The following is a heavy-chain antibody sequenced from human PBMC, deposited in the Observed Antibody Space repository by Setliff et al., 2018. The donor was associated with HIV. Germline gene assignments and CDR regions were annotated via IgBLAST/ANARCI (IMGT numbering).Heavy chain of an antibody. Sequence: SLKISCAASGFTFDDYAMHWVRQAPGKGLEWVSGISSNSNYIYYADSLRGRFTVSRDNAKKSVYLQMNSLRAEDTAVYFCARDPDSSGWFVDPYFDFWGQGTLVTVSS. CDR1: GFTFDDYA. V-gene: IGHV3-9*01. J-gene: IGHJ4*02. CDR2: ISSNSNYI. D-gene: IGHD6-19*01. CDR3: ARDPDSSGWFVDPYFDF.